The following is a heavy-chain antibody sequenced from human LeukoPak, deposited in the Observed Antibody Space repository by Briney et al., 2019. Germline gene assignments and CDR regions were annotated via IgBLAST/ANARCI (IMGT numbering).Heavy chain of an antibody. CDR3: ARDPYSGNYGAFDI. CDR1: GFTFSTSW. Sequence: GGSLRLSCAASGFTFSTSWMTWVRQAPGRGLEWVANIKQDGSDTHYVGSVEGRFTVSRDNAKNSLYLQMNSLGAEDTAVYFCARDPYSGNYGAFDIWGQGTMVSVSS. CDR2: IKQDGSDT. V-gene: IGHV3-7*05. D-gene: IGHD1-26*01. J-gene: IGHJ3*02.